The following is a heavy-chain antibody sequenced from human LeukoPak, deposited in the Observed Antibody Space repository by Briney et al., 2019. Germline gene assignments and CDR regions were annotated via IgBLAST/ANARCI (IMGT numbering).Heavy chain of an antibody. CDR3: ARGSTSGWPDYFDY. D-gene: IGHD6-19*01. CDR2: INGDGSST. V-gene: IGHV3-74*01. Sequence: GGSLRPSCAASGFTLSSYWMHWVRQAPGKGLVWVSRINGDGSSTPYGNSVKGRFTISRDNAKNTLYLQMHSLRADDTAVYYCARGSTSGWPDYFDYWGQGSVVTVSS. CDR1: GFTLSSYW. J-gene: IGHJ4*02.